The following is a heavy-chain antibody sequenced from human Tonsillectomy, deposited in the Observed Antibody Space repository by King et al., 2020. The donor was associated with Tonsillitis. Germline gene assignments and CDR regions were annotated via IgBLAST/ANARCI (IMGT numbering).Heavy chain of an antibody. J-gene: IGHJ2*01. D-gene: IGHD3-22*01. Sequence: GQLVQSGGGVVQPGRSLRLSCAASGFTFSSYGMHWVRQAPGKGLEWVAVISYDGSNKYYADSVKGRFTISRDNSKNKLYLRMNSLRAEDTAVYYCAKCPTKFYDSSGYWFGNWYFDLWGRGTLVTVSS. CDR2: ISYDGSNK. CDR3: AKCPTKFYDSSGYWFGNWYFDL. V-gene: IGHV3-30*18. CDR1: GFTFSSYG.